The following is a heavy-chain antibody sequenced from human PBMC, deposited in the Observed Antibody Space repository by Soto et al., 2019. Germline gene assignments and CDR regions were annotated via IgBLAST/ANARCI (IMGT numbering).Heavy chain of an antibody. V-gene: IGHV3-30-3*01. CDR2: ISYDGSNK. CDR1: GFTFSSYA. J-gene: IGHJ5*02. CDR3: ARGVDTEANWFDP. Sequence: GGSLRLSCAASGFTFSSYAMHWVRQAPGKGLEWVAVISYDGSNKYYEDSVKGRFTISRDNSKNTLYLQMNSLRAEDTAVYYCARGVDTEANWFDPWGQGTLVTVSS. D-gene: IGHD5-18*01.